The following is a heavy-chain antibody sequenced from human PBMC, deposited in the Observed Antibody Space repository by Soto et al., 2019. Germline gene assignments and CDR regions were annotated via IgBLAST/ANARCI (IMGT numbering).Heavy chain of an antibody. J-gene: IGHJ4*02. CDR3: ARDYYDSSGYAY. CDR1: GYTFTGYY. CDR2: INPNSGGT. D-gene: IGHD3-22*01. V-gene: IGHV1-2*04. Sequence: ASVKVSCKASGYTFTGYYMHWVRQAPGQGLEWMGWINPNSGGTNYAQKFQGWVTMTRDTSISTAYMELSRLRSDDTAVYYCARDYYDSSGYAYWGQGTLVTVSS.